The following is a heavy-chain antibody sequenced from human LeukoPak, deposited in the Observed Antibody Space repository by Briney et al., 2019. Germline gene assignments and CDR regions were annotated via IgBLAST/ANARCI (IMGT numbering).Heavy chain of an antibody. CDR2: FDPEDTET. CDR1: GYXLTELS. V-gene: IGHV1-24*01. Sequence: ASVXXSCXVSGYXLTELSMHWVRQAPGKGLXGXGGFDPEDTETIYAQKFQGRVTMTRNTSISTAYMELSSLRSEDTAVYYCARSGYYYSNAFDIWGQGTMVTVSS. CDR3: ARSGYYYSNAFDI. J-gene: IGHJ3*02. D-gene: IGHD3-22*01.